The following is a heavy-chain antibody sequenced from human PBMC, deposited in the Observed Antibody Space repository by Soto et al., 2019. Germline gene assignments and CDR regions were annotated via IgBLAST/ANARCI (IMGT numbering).Heavy chain of an antibody. CDR2: ISENGVNK. V-gene: IGHV3-30*09. J-gene: IGHJ4*02. CDR3: ARRLTKTVSALGY. Sequence: QVQLVESGGGVVQTGASLRLSCSASGFPFPSFAIHWVRQAPGQGLEWVAVISENGVNKYSAEAVRRRFVISRDNSKNTVELEMNSLRPEDTAIYFCARRLTKTVSALGYWGQGTLVTVSS. D-gene: IGHD2-8*01. CDR1: GFPFPSFA.